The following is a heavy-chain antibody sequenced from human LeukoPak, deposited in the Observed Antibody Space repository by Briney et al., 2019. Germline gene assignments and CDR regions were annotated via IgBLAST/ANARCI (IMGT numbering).Heavy chain of an antibody. CDR3: ARDGGWNGFDY. D-gene: IGHD1-1*01. V-gene: IGHV4-34*01. CDR2: INHSGST. CDR1: GGSFSGYY. Sequence: SETLSLTCAVYGGSFSGYYWSWIRQPPGKGLEWIGEINHSGSTNYNPSLKSRVTISVDTSKNQFSLKLSSVTAADTAVYYCARDGGWNGFDYWGQGTLVTVSS. J-gene: IGHJ4*02.